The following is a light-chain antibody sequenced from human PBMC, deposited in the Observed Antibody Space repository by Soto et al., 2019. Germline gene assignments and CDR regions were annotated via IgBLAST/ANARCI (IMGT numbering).Light chain of an antibody. Sequence: DIVMTQSPDSLAVSLGERATINCKSSQSVLYSSNSKNYLAWYQQKPGQPPKLLIHWASTRESGVPYRFSGSGSGTDVTLTISSLQADDVAVYYCQQYYSTPRTFGQGTKVYIK. CDR3: QQYYSTPRT. CDR1: QSVLYSSNSKNY. J-gene: IGKJ1*01. V-gene: IGKV4-1*01. CDR2: WAS.